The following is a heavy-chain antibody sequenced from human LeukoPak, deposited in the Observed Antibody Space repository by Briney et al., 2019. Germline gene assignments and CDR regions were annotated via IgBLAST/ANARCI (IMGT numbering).Heavy chain of an antibody. Sequence: ASVKVSCKASGYTFTVYYMHWVRQAPGQGLEWMGWINPNSGGTNNAQKFQGRDTMTRDTSISKAYMELSRLRSDDTAVYYCASKTVAVAGTNYFDYWGQGTLVTVSS. CDR2: INPNSGGT. D-gene: IGHD6-19*01. J-gene: IGHJ4*02. V-gene: IGHV1-2*02. CDR3: ASKTVAVAGTNYFDY. CDR1: GYTFTVYY.